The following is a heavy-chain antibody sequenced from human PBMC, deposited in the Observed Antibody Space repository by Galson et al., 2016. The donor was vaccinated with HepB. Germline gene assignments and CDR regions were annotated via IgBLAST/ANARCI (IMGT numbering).Heavy chain of an antibody. D-gene: IGHD4-11*01. J-gene: IGHJ4*02. CDR3: ARRPPVTGRSGHYFDS. CDR2: ISPGDSDT. V-gene: IGHV5-51*01. Sequence: QSGAEVKKPGESLKISCKGSGYSFSSYWIGWVRQMPGKGLEWMGIISPGDSDTRYSPSFQGQVTISVDKAINTAYTQWSSLKASDSGIYYCARRPPVTGRSGHYFDSWGQGTLVTVSS. CDR1: GYSFSSYW.